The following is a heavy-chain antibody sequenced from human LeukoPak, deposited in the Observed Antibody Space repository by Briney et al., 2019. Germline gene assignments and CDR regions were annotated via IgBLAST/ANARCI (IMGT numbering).Heavy chain of an antibody. CDR2: ISYDGSNK. CDR1: RFTSSSYG. Sequence: GRSLRLSCAASRFTSSSYGMHWVRQAPGKGLEWVAVISYDGSNKYYADSVKGRFTISRDNAKNSLYLQMNSLRAEDTAVYYCARHDPLRRLDYWGQGTLVTVSS. J-gene: IGHJ4*02. V-gene: IGHV3-30*03. CDR3: ARHDPLRRLDY.